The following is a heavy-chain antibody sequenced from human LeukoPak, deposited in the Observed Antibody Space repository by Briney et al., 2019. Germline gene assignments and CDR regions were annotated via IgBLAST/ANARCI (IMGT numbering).Heavy chain of an antibody. V-gene: IGHV4-39*07. D-gene: IGHD5-12*01. J-gene: IGHJ4*02. CDR1: GGSLSSSSYY. Sequence: SETLSLTCTVSGGSLSSSSYYWGWIRQPPGKGLEWIGSIYYSGSTYYNPSLKSRVTISVDTSKNQFSLKLSSVTAADTAVYYCARVLGGYEVVDYWGQGTLVTVSS. CDR3: ARVLGGYEVVDY. CDR2: IYYSGST.